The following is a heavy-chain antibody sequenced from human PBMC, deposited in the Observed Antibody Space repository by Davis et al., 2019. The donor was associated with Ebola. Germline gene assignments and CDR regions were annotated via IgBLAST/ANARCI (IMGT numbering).Heavy chain of an antibody. CDR3: ARGGGGLDV. J-gene: IGHJ6*02. V-gene: IGHV3-74*01. Sequence: HTGGSLRLSCAASGFTFRTSGMYRVRHAPGRGLVCPSLINIDGGTTAYADSVKGRFTVSRDNAKDTLYLQMNRLGVEDTAVYYCARGGGGLDVWGQGTTVTVSS. D-gene: IGHD3-10*01. CDR1: GFTFRTSG. CDR2: INIDGGTT.